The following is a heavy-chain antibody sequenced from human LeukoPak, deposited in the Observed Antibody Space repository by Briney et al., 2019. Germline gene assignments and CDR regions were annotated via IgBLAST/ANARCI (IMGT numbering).Heavy chain of an antibody. CDR1: GFTFSSYW. V-gene: IGHV3-74*01. Sequence: GGSLRLSWAASGFTFSSYWMHWFRQAQGKGLVWVSRINSDGSSTSYADSVKGRFTISRDNAKNTLYQQMNSLRAEDTAVYYCASDPGSTDYWGQGTLVTVSS. CDR2: INSDGSST. CDR3: ASDPGSTDY. D-gene: IGHD3-10*01. J-gene: IGHJ4*02.